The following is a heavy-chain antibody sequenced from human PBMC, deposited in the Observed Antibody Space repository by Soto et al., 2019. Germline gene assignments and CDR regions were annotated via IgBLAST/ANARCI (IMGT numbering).Heavy chain of an antibody. V-gene: IGHV1-69*02. CDR1: GGTFSSYT. D-gene: IGHD2-2*01. Sequence: QVQLVQSGAEVKKPGSSVKFSCKASGGTFSSYTISWVRQAPGQGLEWMGRIIPILGIANYAQKFQGRVTITADKSTSTAYMELSSLRSEDTAVYYCARPYCSSTSCLNWYFDLWGRGTLVTVSS. CDR3: ARPYCSSTSCLNWYFDL. CDR2: IIPILGIA. J-gene: IGHJ2*01.